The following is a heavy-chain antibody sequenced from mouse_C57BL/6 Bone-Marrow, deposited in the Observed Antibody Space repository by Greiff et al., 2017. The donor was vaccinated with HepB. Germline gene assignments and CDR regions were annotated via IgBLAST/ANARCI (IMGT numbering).Heavy chain of an antibody. CDR1: GFTFSDYG. J-gene: IGHJ4*01. CDR3: ARPHYYGSSHYYAMDY. CDR2: ISSGSSTI. D-gene: IGHD1-1*01. V-gene: IGHV5-17*01. Sequence: DVMLVESGGGLVKPGGSLKLSCAASGFTFSDYGMHWVRQAPEKGLEWVAYISSGSSTIYYADTVKGRFTISRDNAKNTLFLQMTSLRSEDTAMYYCARPHYYGSSHYYAMDYWGQGTSVTVSS.